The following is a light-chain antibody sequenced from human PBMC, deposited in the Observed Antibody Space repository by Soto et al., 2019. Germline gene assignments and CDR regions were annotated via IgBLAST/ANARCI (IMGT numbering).Light chain of an antibody. CDR2: KAS. CDR1: QSISTW. CDR3: QQYDTNSGT. J-gene: IGKJ2*01. Sequence: DIQMTQSPSTLSASVGDRVTITCRASQSISTWLAWYQQEPGKAPKLLIHKASSLQSGVPSRFSGSGSGTDFTLTISSLHPDDFAIYYCQQYDTNSGTFGQGTKLEIK. V-gene: IGKV1-5*03.